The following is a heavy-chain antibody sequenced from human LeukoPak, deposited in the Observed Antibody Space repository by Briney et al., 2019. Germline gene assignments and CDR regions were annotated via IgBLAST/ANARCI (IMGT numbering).Heavy chain of an antibody. Sequence: EASVKVSCKASGYTFTGYYMHWVRQAPGQGLEWMGWINPNSGGTNYAQKFQGRVTMTRDTSISTAYMELSRLRSDDTAVYYCARHSLTVSNYFDYWGQGTLVTVSS. V-gene: IGHV1-2*02. D-gene: IGHD4-17*01. CDR1: GYTFTGYY. J-gene: IGHJ4*02. CDR3: ARHSLTVSNYFDY. CDR2: INPNSGGT.